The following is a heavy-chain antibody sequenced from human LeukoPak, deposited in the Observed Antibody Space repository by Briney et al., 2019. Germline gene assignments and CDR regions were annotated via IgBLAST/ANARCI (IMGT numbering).Heavy chain of an antibody. V-gene: IGHV3-48*04. CDR2: ISSSSSTI. J-gene: IGHJ4*02. CDR3: ARDQYYGSGTYYNSSKGYFDY. Sequence: PGGSLRLSCAASGFTFSSYSINWVRQAPGKGLEWVSYISSSSSTIYYADSVKGRFTISRDNAKNSLYLQMNSLRAEDTAVYYCARDQYYGSGTYYNSSKGYFDYWGQGTLVTVSS. CDR1: GFTFSSYS. D-gene: IGHD3-10*01.